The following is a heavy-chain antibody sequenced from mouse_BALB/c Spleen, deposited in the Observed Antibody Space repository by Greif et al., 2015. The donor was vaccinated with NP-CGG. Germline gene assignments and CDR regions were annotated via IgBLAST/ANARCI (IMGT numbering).Heavy chain of an antibody. V-gene: IGHV1-54*01. Sequence: VQGVESGAELVRPGTSVKVSCKASGYAFTNYLIEWVKQRPGQGLEWIGVINPGSGGTNYNEKFKGKATLTADKSSSTAYMQLSSLTSDDSAVYFCARGLHAMDYWGQGTSVTVSS. J-gene: IGHJ4*01. CDR3: ARGLHAMDY. D-gene: IGHD2-4*01. CDR2: INPGSGGT. CDR1: GYAFTNYL.